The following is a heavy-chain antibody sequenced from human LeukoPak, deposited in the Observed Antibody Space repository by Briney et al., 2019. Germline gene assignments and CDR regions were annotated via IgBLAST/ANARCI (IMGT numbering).Heavy chain of an antibody. V-gene: IGHV1-18*04. CDR2: ISAYNGNT. Sequence: GASVKVSCKASGYTFTGYYMHWVRQAPGQGLEWMGWISAYNGNTNYAQKLQGRVTMTTDTSTSTAYMELRSLRSDDTAVYYCAREVKYYYDSSGYPSWFDPWGQGTLVTVSS. J-gene: IGHJ5*02. D-gene: IGHD3-22*01. CDR1: GYTFTGYY. CDR3: AREVKYYYDSSGYPSWFDP.